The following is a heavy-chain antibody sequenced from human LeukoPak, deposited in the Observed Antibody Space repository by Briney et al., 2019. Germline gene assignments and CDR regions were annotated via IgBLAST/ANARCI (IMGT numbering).Heavy chain of an antibody. CDR2: IIPIFGTA. J-gene: IGHJ6*02. Sequence: GASVKVSCKASGGTFISYAISWVRQAPGQGLEWMGGIIPIFGTANYAQKFQGRVTITADESTSTAYMELSSLRSEDTAVYYYARTDFWSGYGALEYYYYGMDVWGQGTTVTVSS. D-gene: IGHD3-3*01. V-gene: IGHV1-69*13. CDR3: ARTDFWSGYGALEYYYYGMDV. CDR1: GGTFISYA.